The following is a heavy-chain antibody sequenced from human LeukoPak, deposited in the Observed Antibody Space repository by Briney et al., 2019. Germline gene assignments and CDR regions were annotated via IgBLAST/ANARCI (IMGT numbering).Heavy chain of an antibody. J-gene: IGHJ4*02. CDR1: GFTFSTYS. CDR2: IYGNGERT. CDR3: AKDVVPDSGWDLDY. V-gene: IGHV3-23*01. Sequence: PGGSLRLSCVASGFTFSTYSMTWVRRAPGKGLEWVSSIYGNGERTFYADSVKGRFTIFRDNSKNTLYLEMLGLRPEDTAVYYCAKDVVPDSGWDLDYWGQGTLVTVSS. D-gene: IGHD6-19*01.